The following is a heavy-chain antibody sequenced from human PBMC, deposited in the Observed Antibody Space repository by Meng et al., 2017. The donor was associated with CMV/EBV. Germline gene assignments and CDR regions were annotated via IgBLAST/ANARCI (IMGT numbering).Heavy chain of an antibody. J-gene: IGHJ6*02. D-gene: IGHD3-3*01. Sequence: ASVKVSCKAPGYTFTSYGIRWVRQAPGQGLEWMGWISAYNGNTNYAKKLQGRVTMTTGTSTSTAYMELRSLRSDDTAVYYCARVPDFWSGLDDGMDVWGQGTTVTVSS. CDR1: GYTFTSYG. CDR3: ARVPDFWSGLDDGMDV. CDR2: ISAYNGNT. V-gene: IGHV1-18*01.